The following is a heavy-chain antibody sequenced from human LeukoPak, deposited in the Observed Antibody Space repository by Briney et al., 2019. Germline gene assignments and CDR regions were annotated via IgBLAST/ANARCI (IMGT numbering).Heavy chain of an antibody. CDR1: GFTLSNHA. D-gene: IGHD1-26*01. CDR3: ARQMTPHGNFDY. V-gene: IGHV3-13*01. J-gene: IGHJ4*02. CDR2: VGIAGDT. Sequence: GGSLRLSCAASGFTLSNHAMHWVRRATGKGLEWVSAVGIAGDTFYPGSVKGRFTISRENAKNSLYLQMNSLRAEGTAVYYCARQMTPHGNFDYWGQGTLVTVSS.